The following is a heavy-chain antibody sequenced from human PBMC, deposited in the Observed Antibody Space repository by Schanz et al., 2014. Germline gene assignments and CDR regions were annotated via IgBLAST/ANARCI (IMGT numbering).Heavy chain of an antibody. J-gene: IGHJ6*01. V-gene: IGHV4-59*08. CDR3: ARLGVGDKAYYY. CDR2: NFFSGST. CDR1: GVSIGGYY. Sequence: QVQLQESGPGLVKPSETLSLTCTVSGVSIGGYYWSWIRQPPGKGLEWIGYNFFSGSTTYNPSFNGGGTIQLDFSKNQSPRNLSSVTAADTAVYYCARLGVGDKAYYY. D-gene: IGHD1-26*01.